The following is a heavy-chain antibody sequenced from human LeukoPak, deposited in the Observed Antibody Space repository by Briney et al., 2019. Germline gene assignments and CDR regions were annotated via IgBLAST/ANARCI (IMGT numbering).Heavy chain of an antibody. J-gene: IGHJ4*02. CDR3: ARRHDNTDHWTH. CDR2: IYPGDSDT. V-gene: IGHV5-51*01. D-gene: IGHD1-1*01. CDR1: GYSFTNYW. Sequence: GESLKITCKGSGYSFTNYWIGWVRQMPGKGLEWMGIIYPGDSDTRYSPSFQGQVTISADKSITTAYLRWSSLKASDTAMYYCARRHDNTDHWTHWGQGTLVTDSS.